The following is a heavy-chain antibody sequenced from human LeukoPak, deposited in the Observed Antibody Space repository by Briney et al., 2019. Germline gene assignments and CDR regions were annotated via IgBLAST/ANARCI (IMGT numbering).Heavy chain of an antibody. CDR1: GLTVSSNY. CDR3: ARDRGYYGSGTNSYYYYMDV. V-gene: IGHV3-66*01. Sequence: GGSLSLSCTASGLTVSSNYMSWVRQAPGEGLEWVSIIYSGGATYYADSVKGRFTISRDISENTLYLQMNSLRAEDTAVYYCARDRGYYGSGTNSYYYYMDVWGQGTTVTVSS. CDR2: IYSGGAT. D-gene: IGHD3-10*01. J-gene: IGHJ6*02.